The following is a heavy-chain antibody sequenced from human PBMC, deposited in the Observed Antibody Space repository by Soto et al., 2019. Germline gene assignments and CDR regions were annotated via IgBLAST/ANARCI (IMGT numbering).Heavy chain of an antibody. J-gene: IGHJ4*02. CDR3: ARLPGYSTGWTPFDF. D-gene: IGHD6-19*01. CDR1: GFTFRNYC. V-gene: IGHV3-74*01. Sequence: PGGSLRLSCAASGFTFRNYCMHWVRQAPGKGLVWVSRINSDGSTTSHADSVKGRFTISRDNAKNTLYLQMNSLRAEDTAVYYCARLPGYSTGWTPFDFWGQGTQVTVSS. CDR2: INSDGSTT.